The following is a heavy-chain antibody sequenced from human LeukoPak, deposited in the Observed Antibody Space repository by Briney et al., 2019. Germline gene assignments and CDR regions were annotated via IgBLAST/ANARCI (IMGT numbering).Heavy chain of an antibody. J-gene: IGHJ4*02. Sequence: PGGSLRLSCAASRFTFSTYAMSWVRQAPGKGLEWVSAISGNGGSTYYSDSVKGRFTISRDNSRNTLFLQMKSLRAEDTAVYYCAKVMPLYQLQWGLYDYWGQGTLVTVSS. D-gene: IGHD2-2*01. CDR1: RFTFSTYA. CDR2: ISGNGGST. CDR3: AKVMPLYQLQWGLYDY. V-gene: IGHV3-23*01.